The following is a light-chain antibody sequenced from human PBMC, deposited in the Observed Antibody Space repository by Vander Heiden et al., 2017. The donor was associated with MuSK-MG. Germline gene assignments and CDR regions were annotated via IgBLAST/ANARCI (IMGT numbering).Light chain of an antibody. V-gene: IGKV3-20*01. Sequence: EIVLTQSPGTLSLSPGERATLSCRASQSVSSSYLAWYQQKPGQAPRLLIYGASSRATGIPDRFSGSGSGTDFTLTSSRLEPEDFAVYYCQQDGSSRTFGQGTKVXIK. CDR2: GAS. CDR3: QQDGSSRT. CDR1: QSVSSSY. J-gene: IGKJ1*01.